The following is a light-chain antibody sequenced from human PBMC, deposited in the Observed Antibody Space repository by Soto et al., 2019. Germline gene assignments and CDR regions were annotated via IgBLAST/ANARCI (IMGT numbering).Light chain of an antibody. CDR2: DVT. V-gene: IGLV2-14*01. J-gene: IGLJ1*01. Sequence: QSVLTQPASVSGSPGQSITISCTGTSSDVGGYNFVSWYQQHPDKAPKLMIYDVTNRPSGVSNRFSGSKSGNTASLTISGLQAEDEAVYYCSSYTSISTYVFGTGTKLTVL. CDR1: SSDVGGYNF. CDR3: SSYTSISTYV.